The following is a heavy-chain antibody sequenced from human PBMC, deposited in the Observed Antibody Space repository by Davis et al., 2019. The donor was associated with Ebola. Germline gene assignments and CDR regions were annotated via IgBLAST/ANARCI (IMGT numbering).Heavy chain of an antibody. CDR3: AKAASPDNHYYHGMDV. CDR1: GYTLTDLS. Sequence: AASVKVSCKVSGYTLTDLSVHWVRQAPGQGLEWMGIIHTGGGTTSYAQKFQGRVTMTRDTSTSTVYMELSSLRSEDTAVYYCAKAASPDNHYYHGMDVWGQGTTVTVSS. D-gene: IGHD2-21*01. J-gene: IGHJ6*02. CDR2: IHTGGGTT. V-gene: IGHV1-46*01.